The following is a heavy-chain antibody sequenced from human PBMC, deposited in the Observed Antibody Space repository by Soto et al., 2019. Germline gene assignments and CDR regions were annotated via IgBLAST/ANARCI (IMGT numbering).Heavy chain of an antibody. Sequence: PGGSLSLSCAASGFNFSSYAMSWVRQAPGKGLEWVSAISGSGGSTYYADSVKGRFTISRDNSKNTLYLQMNSLRAEDTAVYYCAKEGYCSSTSCRSNWFDPWGQGTLVTVSS. V-gene: IGHV3-23*01. J-gene: IGHJ5*02. CDR3: AKEGYCSSTSCRSNWFDP. CDR2: ISGSGGST. CDR1: GFNFSSYA. D-gene: IGHD2-2*01.